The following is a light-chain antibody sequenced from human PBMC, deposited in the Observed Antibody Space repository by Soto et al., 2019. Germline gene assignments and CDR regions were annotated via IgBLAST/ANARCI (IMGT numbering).Light chain of an antibody. CDR1: QRFSTW. Sequence: DIQMTQSPSTLSASVGDSVTITCRASQRFSTWLAWYQQKPGKAPRLLIYDASSLEGGVPSRFSGRGSGTEFTLTISGLQPDDFATYYCQQYNSSPYTFGQGTKLEIK. V-gene: IGKV1-5*01. CDR3: QQYNSSPYT. CDR2: DAS. J-gene: IGKJ2*01.